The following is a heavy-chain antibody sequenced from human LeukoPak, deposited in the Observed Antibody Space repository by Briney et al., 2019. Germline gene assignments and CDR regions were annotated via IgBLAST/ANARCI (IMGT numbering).Heavy chain of an antibody. CDR3: ARDTDTSGYYPDDY. D-gene: IGHD3-22*01. CDR1: GFTLSSYA. CDR2: ISYDGSNK. V-gene: IGHV3-30-3*01. J-gene: IGHJ4*02. Sequence: PGGSLRLSCAASGFTLSSYAMHWVRQAPGKGLEWVAVISYDGSNKYYADSVKGRFTISRGDSMNTLYLQMSRLRAEDTAVYYCARDTDTSGYYPDDYWGQGALVTVSS.